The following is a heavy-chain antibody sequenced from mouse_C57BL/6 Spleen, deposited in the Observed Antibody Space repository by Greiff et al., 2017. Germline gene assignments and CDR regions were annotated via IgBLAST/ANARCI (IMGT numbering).Heavy chain of an antibody. CDR2: IYPGDGDT. V-gene: IGHV1-80*01. J-gene: IGHJ3*01. Sequence: QVHVKQSGAELVKPGASVKISCKASGYAFSSYWMNWVKQRPGKGLEWIGQIYPGDGDTNYNGKFKGKATLTADKSSSTAYMQLSSLTSEDSAVYFCARFGDSSGTFAYWGQGTLVTVSA. CDR3: ARFGDSSGTFAY. D-gene: IGHD3-2*02. CDR1: GYAFSSYW.